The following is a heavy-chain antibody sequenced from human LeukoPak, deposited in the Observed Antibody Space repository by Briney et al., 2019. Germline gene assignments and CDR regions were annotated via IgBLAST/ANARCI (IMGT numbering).Heavy chain of an antibody. V-gene: IGHV3-7*01. D-gene: IGHD2-2*03. CDR3: ARGWIGAFRFDY. Sequence: GGSLRLSCAASGFTFSDYWMTWVLQAPGKGLEWVAHIKQDGSEKYYVDSVKGRFTISRDNAKNLLYLQMSSMRAEDTAVYYCARGWIGAFRFDYWGQGSLVTDSS. CDR1: GFTFSDYW. J-gene: IGHJ4*02. CDR2: IKQDGSEK.